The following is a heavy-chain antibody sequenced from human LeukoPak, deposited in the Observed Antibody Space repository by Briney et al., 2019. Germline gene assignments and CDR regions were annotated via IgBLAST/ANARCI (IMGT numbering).Heavy chain of an antibody. CDR2: IRFDGNNE. CDR3: VADPFGRGVTGSLWL. CDR1: GFTFSNYG. J-gene: IGHJ4*02. V-gene: IGHV3-30*02. Sequence: GGSLRLSCAASGFTFSNYGMHGVRQATGKGLEWMTFIRFDGNNEFYADSVKDRHTISRDNYKNTLYLQMNSLRTEDTAVYYCVADPFGRGVTGSLWLWGQGTLVTVSS. D-gene: IGHD3-10*01.